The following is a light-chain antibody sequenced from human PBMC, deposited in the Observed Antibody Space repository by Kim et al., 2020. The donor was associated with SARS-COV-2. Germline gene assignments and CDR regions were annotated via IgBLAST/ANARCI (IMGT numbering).Light chain of an antibody. CDR1: NIEAKS. V-gene: IGLV3-21*04. CDR2: YDT. J-gene: IGLJ3*02. Sequence: SYELTQPPSVSVAPGETASITCGGDNIEAKSVHWYQQRPGQAPLLVIYYDTDRPSGIPERFSGSNSGNTATLTISRVEAGDEAEFFCQVWDSSISQVLFCGGTQLTVL. CDR3: QVWDSSISQVL.